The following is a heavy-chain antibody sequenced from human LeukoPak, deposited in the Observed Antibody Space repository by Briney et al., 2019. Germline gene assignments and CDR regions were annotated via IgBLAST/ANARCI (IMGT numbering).Heavy chain of an antibody. D-gene: IGHD3-22*01. J-gene: IGHJ4*02. CDR1: GFTFSDAW. CDR2: IKSISEGGTA. Sequence: GGSLRLSCAASGFTFSDAWMSWVRQAPGKGLEWVGRIKSISEGGTADHAAPVKGRFTISRDDSKTTLYLQMNSLKTEDTAVYYCTAMQSSGYAHLFDYWGQGTLVTVSS. V-gene: IGHV3-15*01. CDR3: TAMQSSGYAHLFDY.